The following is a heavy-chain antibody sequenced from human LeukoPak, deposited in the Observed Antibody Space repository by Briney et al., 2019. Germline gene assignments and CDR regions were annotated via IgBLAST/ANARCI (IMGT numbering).Heavy chain of an antibody. CDR2: MNHSGST. CDR1: GGSFSGYY. D-gene: IGHD3/OR15-3a*01. Sequence: PSETLSLTCAVYGGSFSGYYWSWIRQPPGKGLEWIGEMNHSGSTNYNPSLKSRVTISVDTSKNQFSLKLSSVTAADTAVYYCARGGLISLANTPLGAFDIWGQGTMVSVSS. J-gene: IGHJ3*02. V-gene: IGHV4-34*01. CDR3: ARGGLISLANTPLGAFDI.